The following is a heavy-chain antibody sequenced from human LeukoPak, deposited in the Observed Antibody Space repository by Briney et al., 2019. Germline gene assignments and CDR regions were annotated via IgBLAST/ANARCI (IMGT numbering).Heavy chain of an antibody. CDR2: ISSSSSTI. D-gene: IGHD3-16*01. CDR1: GFTFSSYS. J-gene: IGHJ3*02. CDR3: ARDGISIMITFGGVTRHDAFDI. V-gene: IGHV3-48*04. Sequence: GALRLSCAASGFTFSSYSMNWVRQAPGKGLEWVSYISSSSSTIYYADSVKGRFTISRDNAKNSLYLQMNSLRAEDTAVYYCARDGISIMITFGGVTRHDAFDIWGQGTMVTVSS.